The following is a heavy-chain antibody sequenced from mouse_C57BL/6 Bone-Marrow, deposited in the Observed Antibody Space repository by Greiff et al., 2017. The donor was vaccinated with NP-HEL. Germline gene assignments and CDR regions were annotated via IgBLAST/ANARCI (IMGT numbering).Heavy chain of an antibody. D-gene: IGHD1-1*01. Sequence: VQLQQPGAELVKPGASVKMSCKASGYTFTSYWITWVKQRPGQGLEWIGDIYPGSGSTNYIEKFKSKATLTVDTSSSTAYMQLSSLTSEDSAVYYCAREGAITTVVNWYFDVWGTGTTVTVSS. CDR3: AREGAITTVVNWYFDV. J-gene: IGHJ1*03. CDR1: GYTFTSYW. V-gene: IGHV1-55*01. CDR2: IYPGSGST.